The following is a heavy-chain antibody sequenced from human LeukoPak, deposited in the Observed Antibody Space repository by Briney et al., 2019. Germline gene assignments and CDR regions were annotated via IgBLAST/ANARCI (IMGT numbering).Heavy chain of an antibody. J-gene: IGHJ3*02. CDR1: GGSFSGYY. Sequence: SETLSLTCALSGGSFSGYYLSWIRQSPGKGLEWIGEINPSDYSDYNPAPKSRVTISVDTSKNQFSLRMNSVTAADTAVYYCARGNLGGTIWGPGTMVIVSS. CDR2: INPSDYS. D-gene: IGHD3-3*01. V-gene: IGHV4-34*01. CDR3: ARGNLGGTI.